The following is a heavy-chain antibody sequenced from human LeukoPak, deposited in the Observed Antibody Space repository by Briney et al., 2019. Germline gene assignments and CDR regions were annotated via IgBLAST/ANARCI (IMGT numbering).Heavy chain of an antibody. CDR1: GGSISSGGYS. V-gene: IGHV4-30-2*01. CDR3: ARGTGTTPWFDP. D-gene: IGHD1-7*01. CDR2: IYHSGGT. Sequence: PSETLSLTCTVSGGSISSGGYSWSWIRQPPGKGLEWIGYIYHSGGTYYNPSLKSRVTISVDRSKNQFSLKLSSVTAADTAVYYCARGTGTTPWFDPWGQGTLVTVSS. J-gene: IGHJ5*02.